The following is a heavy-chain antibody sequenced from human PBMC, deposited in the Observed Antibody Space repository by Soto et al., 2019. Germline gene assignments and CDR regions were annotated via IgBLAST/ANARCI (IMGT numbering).Heavy chain of an antibody. D-gene: IGHD4-17*01. CDR2: ISGKNGNT. V-gene: IGHV1-18*04. CDR1: GYSFSDFG. CDR3: ARSDDYEDTGTFEN. J-gene: IGHJ4*02. Sequence: QVHLVQSGGELKKPGASVKVSCKASGYSFSDFGLTWVRQAPGQGLEWMGWISGKNGNTNYAQKVKGSVTLTADTSTSTAYMEMRARTSADAGIYYCARSDDYEDTGTFENWGQGTPVTVSS.